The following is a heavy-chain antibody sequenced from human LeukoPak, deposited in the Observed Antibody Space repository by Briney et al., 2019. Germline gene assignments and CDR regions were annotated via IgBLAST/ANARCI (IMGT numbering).Heavy chain of an antibody. CDR2: INHSGST. Sequence: NPSETLSLTCAVYGGSFSGYYWSWIRQPPGKGLEWIGEINHSGSTNYNPSLKSRVTISVDTSKNQFSLKLSSVTAADTAVYYCARTVPDYGGNSGWGQGTLVTVSS. J-gene: IGHJ4*02. CDR1: GGSFSGYY. V-gene: IGHV4-34*01. D-gene: IGHD4-23*01. CDR3: ARTVPDYGGNSG.